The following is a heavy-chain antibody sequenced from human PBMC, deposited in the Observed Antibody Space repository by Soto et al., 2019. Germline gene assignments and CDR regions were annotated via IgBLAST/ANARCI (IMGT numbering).Heavy chain of an antibody. V-gene: IGHV4-4*02. D-gene: IGHD3-10*01. Sequence: SETLSLTCVVSGGSISSSNWWSWVRQPPGKGLEWIGEIYHSGRTNYNPSLKSRVTISVDTSKNQFSLKLSSLTAADTAVYYCARDRDGGHNWFDPWGQGTLVTVSS. J-gene: IGHJ5*02. CDR2: IYHSGRT. CDR3: ARDRDGGHNWFDP. CDR1: GGSISSSNW.